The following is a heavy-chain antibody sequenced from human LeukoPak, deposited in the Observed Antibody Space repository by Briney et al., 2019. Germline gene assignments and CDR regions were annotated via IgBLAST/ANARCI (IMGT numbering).Heavy chain of an antibody. CDR2: IYSGGST. CDR1: GFTVSSNY. J-gene: IGHJ4*02. D-gene: IGHD3-22*01. Sequence: GGSLRLSCAASGFTVSSNYMSWVRQAPGKGLEWVSFIYSGGSTYYADSVKGRFTISRDNSKNTLYLQMNSLRAEDTAVYYCARGAAGSGYYYDGLDYWGQGTLVTVSS. CDR3: ARGAAGSGYYYDGLDY. V-gene: IGHV3-53*01.